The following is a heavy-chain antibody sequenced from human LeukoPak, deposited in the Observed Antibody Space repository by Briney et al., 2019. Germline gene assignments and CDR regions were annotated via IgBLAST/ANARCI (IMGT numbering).Heavy chain of an antibody. D-gene: IGHD3-3*01. Sequence: KASETLSLTCTVSGGSISSSSYYWGWIRQPPGKGLEWIGSIYYSGSTYYNPSLKSRVTISVDTSKNQFSLKLSSVTAADTAVYYCARGFRVVYWGQGTLVTVSS. J-gene: IGHJ4*02. V-gene: IGHV4-39*07. CDR3: ARGFRVVY. CDR2: IYYSGST. CDR1: GGSISSSSYY.